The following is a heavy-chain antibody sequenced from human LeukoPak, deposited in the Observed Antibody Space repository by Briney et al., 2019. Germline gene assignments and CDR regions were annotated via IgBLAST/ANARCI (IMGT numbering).Heavy chain of an antibody. CDR1: GFTFDDYA. CDR2: ISWNSGSI. Sequence: SLRLSCAASGFTFDDYAMHWVRQAPGKGLEWVSGISWNSGSIGYADSVKGRFTISRDNAKNSLYLQMNSLRAEDTALYYCAKGGYSHGYWYFDLWGRGTLVTVSS. V-gene: IGHV3-9*01. J-gene: IGHJ2*01. CDR3: AKGGYSHGYWYFDL. D-gene: IGHD5-18*01.